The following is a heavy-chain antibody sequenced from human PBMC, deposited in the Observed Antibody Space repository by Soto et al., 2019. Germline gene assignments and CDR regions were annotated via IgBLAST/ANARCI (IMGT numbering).Heavy chain of an antibody. V-gene: IGHV3-30*18. Sequence: PGGSLGLSCAASGFTFSSYGMHWVRQAPGKGLEWVAVISYDGSNKYYADSVKGRFTISRDNSKNTLYLQMNSLRAEDMAVYYCAKVGIAVARDAFDIWGQGTMVTV. CDR3: AKVGIAVARDAFDI. D-gene: IGHD6-19*01. J-gene: IGHJ3*02. CDR2: ISYDGSNK. CDR1: GFTFSSYG.